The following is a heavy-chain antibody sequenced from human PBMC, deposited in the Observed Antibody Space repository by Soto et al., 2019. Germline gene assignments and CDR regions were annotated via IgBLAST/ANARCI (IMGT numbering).Heavy chain of an antibody. D-gene: IGHD6-19*01. J-gene: IGHJ4*02. CDR1: GFTFSDYA. V-gene: IGHV3-30*18. CDR2: VSHDGRNT. CDR3: EKGGRQWLVTSDFNY. Sequence: VQLVESGGGVVQPGRSLRLSCAASGFTFSDYAMHLVRQAPGKGLEWVAVVSHDGRNTHYADSVKGRFTISRDSSQNTVSLEMASLRAEDTAVYYCEKGGRQWLVTSDFNYWGQGALVTVSS.